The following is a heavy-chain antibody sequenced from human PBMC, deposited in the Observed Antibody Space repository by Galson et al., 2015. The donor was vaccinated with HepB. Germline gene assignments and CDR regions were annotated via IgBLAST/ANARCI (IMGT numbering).Heavy chain of an antibody. Sequence: SGAEVKRPGESLKISCKGSGYSFTSYWIGWVRQMPGKGLEWMGIIYPGDSDTRYSPSFQGQVTISADKSISTAYLQWSSLKASDTAMYYCARKGEGYCSGGSCYRNNWFDPWGQGTLVSVSS. V-gene: IGHV5-51*03. CDR1: GYSFTSYW. CDR2: IYPGDSDT. J-gene: IGHJ5*02. CDR3: ARKGEGYCSGGSCYRNNWFDP. D-gene: IGHD2-15*01.